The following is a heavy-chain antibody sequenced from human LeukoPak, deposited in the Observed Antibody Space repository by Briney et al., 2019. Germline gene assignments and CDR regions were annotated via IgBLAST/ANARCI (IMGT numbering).Heavy chain of an antibody. J-gene: IGHJ4*02. D-gene: IGHD3-3*01. CDR1: GGSTSSGNHY. CDR3: ARLGAGPTYYDFWSGYSSFYFDY. V-gene: IGHV4-39*01. Sequence: SETLSLTCTVSGGSTSSGNHYWGWIRQPPGKGLEWIGGIYYSGNTYYNPSLKSRVTISVDTSKNQFSLKLSSVTAADTAVYYCARLGAGPTYYDFWSGYSSFYFDYWGQGTLVTVSS. CDR2: IYYSGNT.